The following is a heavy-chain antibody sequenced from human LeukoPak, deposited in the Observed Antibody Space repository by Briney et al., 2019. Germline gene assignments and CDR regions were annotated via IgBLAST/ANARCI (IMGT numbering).Heavy chain of an antibody. CDR2: IKQDGSEK. CDR3: ASQHYARFDP. V-gene: IGHV3-7*01. Sequence: GGSLRLSCAASGFTFGSYWMSWVRQAPGKGLEWVANIKQDGSEKYPVDSLRGRFTISRDNARNSLFLQMNNLRVEDTAVYYCASQHYARFDPWGQGTLVTVTS. CDR1: GFTFGSYW. J-gene: IGHJ5*02. D-gene: IGHD3-16*01.